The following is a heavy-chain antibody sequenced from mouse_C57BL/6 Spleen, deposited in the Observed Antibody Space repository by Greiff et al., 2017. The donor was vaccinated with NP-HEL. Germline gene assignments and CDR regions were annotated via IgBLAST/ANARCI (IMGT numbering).Heavy chain of an antibody. J-gene: IGHJ1*03. CDR3: ERRDYGIWYFDG. D-gene: IGHD1-1*01. V-gene: IGHV5-17*01. CDR2: ISSGSSTI. Sequence: EVHLVESGGGLVKPGGSLKLSCAASGFTFSDYGMHWVRQAPEKGLEWVAYISSGSSTIYYADTVKGRFTISRDNAKNTLFLQMTSLRSEDTAMYYCERRDYGIWYFDGWGTGTTVTVSS. CDR1: GFTFSDYG.